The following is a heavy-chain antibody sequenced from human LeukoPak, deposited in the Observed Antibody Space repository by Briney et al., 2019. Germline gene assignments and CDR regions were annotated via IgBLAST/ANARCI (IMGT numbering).Heavy chain of an antibody. J-gene: IGHJ4*02. CDR2: ISYDGSNK. V-gene: IGHV3-30*18. CDR1: GFTFSNYG. CDR3: AKASGQQLVDY. D-gene: IGHD6-13*01. Sequence: GRSLRLSCAASGFTFSNYGMHWVRQAPCKGLEWVAVISYDGSNKYYAESVKGRFTISRDNSKNTLYLQMNSLGAEDTAVYYCAKASGQQLVDYWGQGTLVTVSS.